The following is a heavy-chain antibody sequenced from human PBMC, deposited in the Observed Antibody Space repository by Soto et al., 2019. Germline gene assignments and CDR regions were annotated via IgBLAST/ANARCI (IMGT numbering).Heavy chain of an antibody. Sequence: SETLSLTCAVYGGSFSNHYWSWVRQSPGKGLEWIGEIKQSGSTNYNPSLTSRVTISIDTSKNQFSLKLSSLTAADTALYYCARESAGFFWSGYYPFDSWGQGTLVTAPQ. J-gene: IGHJ4*02. CDR3: ARESAGFFWSGYYPFDS. D-gene: IGHD3-3*01. CDR2: IKQSGST. V-gene: IGHV4-34*01. CDR1: GGSFSNHY.